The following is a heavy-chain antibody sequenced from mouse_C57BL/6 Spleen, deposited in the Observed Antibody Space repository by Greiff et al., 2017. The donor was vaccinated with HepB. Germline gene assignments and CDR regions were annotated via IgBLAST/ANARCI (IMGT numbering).Heavy chain of an antibody. CDR3: TRKGNYGNPWFAY. D-gene: IGHD2-1*01. CDR1: GYTFTDYE. J-gene: IGHJ3*01. CDR2: IDPETGGT. V-gene: IGHV1-15*01. Sequence: VQLQQSGAELVRPGASVTLSCKASGYTFTDYEMHWVKQTPVHGLEWIGAIDPETGGTAYNQKFKGKAILTADKSSSTAYMELRSLTSEDSAVYYCTRKGNYGNPWFAYWGQGTLVTVSA.